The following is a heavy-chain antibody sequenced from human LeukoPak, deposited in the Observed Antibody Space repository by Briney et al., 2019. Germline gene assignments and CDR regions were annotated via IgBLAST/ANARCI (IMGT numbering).Heavy chain of an antibody. V-gene: IGHV4-39*01. J-gene: IGHJ5*02. CDR3: ARHVPGEYDILTGYYWGTEYNWFDP. CDR1: GGSISSSSYY. D-gene: IGHD3-9*01. CDR2: IYYSGST. Sequence: SETLFLTCTVSGGSISSSSYYWGWIRQPPGKGLEWIGSIYYSGSTYYNPSLKSRVTISVDTSKNQFSLKLSSVTAADTAVYYCARHVPGEYDILTGYYWGTEYNWFDPWGQGTLVTVSS.